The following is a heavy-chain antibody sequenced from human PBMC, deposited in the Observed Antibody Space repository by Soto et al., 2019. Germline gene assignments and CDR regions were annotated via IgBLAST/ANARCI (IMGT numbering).Heavy chain of an antibody. D-gene: IGHD6-13*01. CDR3: ARLTAASTEGWFDP. CDR1: GFTFSDYY. V-gene: IGHV3-11*06. J-gene: IGHJ5*02. Sequence: QVQLVESGGGLVKPGGSLRLSCAASGFTFSDYYMSWIRQAPGKGLEWVSYISSSSSYTNYADSVKGRFTISRGNAKNSLYLQMNSLRAEDTAVYYCARLTAASTEGWFDPWGQGTLVTVSS. CDR2: ISSSSSYT.